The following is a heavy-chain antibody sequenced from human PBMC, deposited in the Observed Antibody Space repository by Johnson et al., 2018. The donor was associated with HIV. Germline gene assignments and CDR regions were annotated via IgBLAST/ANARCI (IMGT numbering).Heavy chain of an antibody. J-gene: IGHJ3*02. D-gene: IGHD3-10*01. V-gene: IGHV3-66*02. CDR3: AREGQEFNDAFDI. CDR2: IYSGGRT. CDR1: GFTVSSNY. Sequence: VQLVESGGGLVQPGGSLRLSCAASGFTVSSNYMSWVRQAPGKGLEWVSIIYSGGRTYHADSVKGRFTISRDSSKNTLYLQMNSLIAEDTAVYYCAREGQEFNDAFDIWGQGTMVTVSS.